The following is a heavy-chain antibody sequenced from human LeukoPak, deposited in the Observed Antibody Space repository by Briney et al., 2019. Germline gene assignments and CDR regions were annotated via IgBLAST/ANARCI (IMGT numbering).Heavy chain of an antibody. V-gene: IGHV3-48*02. CDR3: AREILGGFNPGAY. CDR2: ISSSSTI. D-gene: IGHD1-14*01. CDR1: GFTFSNFG. Sequence: GGSLRLSCAVSGFTFSNFGMIWVRQAPEQGLEWVSYISSSSTIYYADSVKGRFTISRDNAKNSLYLQMNSLRDEDTAVYYCAREILGGFNPGAYWGQGILVTVSS. J-gene: IGHJ4*02.